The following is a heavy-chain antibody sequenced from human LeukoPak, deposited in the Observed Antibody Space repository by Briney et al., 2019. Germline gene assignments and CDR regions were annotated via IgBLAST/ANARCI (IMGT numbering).Heavy chain of an antibody. D-gene: IGHD2-21*01. Sequence: GGSLRLSCAASGFIFSDYAMDWVRQAPGEGLEWVSGISASGSRTYYADSVKGRFTISRDKSKNTLFLQMNSLRAEDTAVYYCAKAQGYCGGETCQYAVDVWGQGTTVTVSS. CDR2: ISASGSRT. CDR3: AKAQGYCGGETCQYAVDV. V-gene: IGHV3-23*01. CDR1: GFIFSDYA. J-gene: IGHJ6*02.